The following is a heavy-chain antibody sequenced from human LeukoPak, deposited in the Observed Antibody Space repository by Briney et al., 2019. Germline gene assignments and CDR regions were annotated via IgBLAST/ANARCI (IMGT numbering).Heavy chain of an antibody. CDR3: ARGSQWDLLGSCDY. CDR2: ISSSGSAK. Sequence: GGSLRLSCVASGFTFTSYTMNWVRQAPGKGLEWVSYISSSGSAKYYADSVKGRFTISRDNAKNSLSLQMNSLRAEDTAVYYCARGSQWDLLGSCDYWGQGTLVTVSS. D-gene: IGHD1-26*01. CDR1: GFTFTSYT. J-gene: IGHJ4*02. V-gene: IGHV3-48*04.